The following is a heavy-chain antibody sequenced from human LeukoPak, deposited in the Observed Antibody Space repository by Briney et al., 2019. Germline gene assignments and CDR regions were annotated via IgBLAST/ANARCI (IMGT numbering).Heavy chain of an antibody. CDR1: GYTFSTYS. V-gene: IGHV3-23*01. J-gene: IGHJ4*02. Sequence: GGSLRLSCAASGYTFSTYSMNWVRQAPGKGLEWVSAISGSGGSTYYADSVKGRFTISRDNSKNTLYLQMNSLRAEDTAVYYCAKSWGVVIPYFDYWGQGTLVTVSS. CDR3: AKSWGVVIPYFDY. D-gene: IGHD3-3*01. CDR2: ISGSGGST.